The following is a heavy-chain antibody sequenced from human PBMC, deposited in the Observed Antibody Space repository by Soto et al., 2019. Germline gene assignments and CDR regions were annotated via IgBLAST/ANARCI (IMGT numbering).Heavy chain of an antibody. J-gene: IGHJ4*02. CDR2: ISYNSVSF. CDR3: ARAESGSHSPDH. CDR1: GFSFDDYA. Sequence: EVQLVESGGDLVQPGRSLRLSCVGSGFSFDDYAMHWVRQAPGRGLEWVSGISYNSVSFTYAASVRGRFTISRDNANNALYLQMNSLTVADTAVYYCARAESGSHSPDHWGQGTLVTVSS. V-gene: IGHV3-9*01. D-gene: IGHD5-12*01.